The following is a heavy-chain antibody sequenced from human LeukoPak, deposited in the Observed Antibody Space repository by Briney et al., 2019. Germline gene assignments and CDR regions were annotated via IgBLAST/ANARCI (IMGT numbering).Heavy chain of an antibody. D-gene: IGHD3-10*01. V-gene: IGHV3-33*06. CDR1: GFTFSSYG. CDR2: IWYDGSNK. J-gene: IGHJ4*02. Sequence: PGGSLRLSCAASGFTFSSYGMHWVRQAPGKGLEWVAVIWYDGSNKYYADSVKGRFTISRDNSKNTLYLQMNSLRAEDTAVYYCAKDFSGSYKYFDYWGRGTLVTVSS. CDR3: AKDFSGSYKYFDY.